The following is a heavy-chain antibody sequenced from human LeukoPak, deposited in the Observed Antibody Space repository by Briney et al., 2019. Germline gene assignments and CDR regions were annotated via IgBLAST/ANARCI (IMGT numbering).Heavy chain of an antibody. J-gene: IGHJ4*02. CDR3: ARGPPPDFDY. CDR2: ISHSGST. V-gene: IGHV4-34*01. CDR1: GGSFSGYY. Sequence: SETLSLTCAVYGGSFSGYYWSWIRQPPGKGLEWIGEISHSGSTNYNPSLKSRVTLSVDTSKNQFSLKLNSVTAADTAVYYCARGPPPDFDYWGRGTLVTVSS.